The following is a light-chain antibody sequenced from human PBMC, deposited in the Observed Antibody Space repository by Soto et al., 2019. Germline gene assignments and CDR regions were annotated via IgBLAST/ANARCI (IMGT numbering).Light chain of an antibody. V-gene: IGLV1-40*01. CDR3: QSYDSTLSAPI. CDR2: ANT. J-gene: IGLJ2*01. Sequence: QSVLTQPPSVSGATGQRVTISCTGSRSNIGAGYDVHWYQHFPGTSPKLIIHANTDRPSGVPDRFSGSKSGTSASLAIAGLQAEDESEYYCQSYDSTLSAPIFGGGTKLTVL. CDR1: RSNIGAGYD.